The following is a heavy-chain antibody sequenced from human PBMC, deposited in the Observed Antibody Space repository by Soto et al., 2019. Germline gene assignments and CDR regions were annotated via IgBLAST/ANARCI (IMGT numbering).Heavy chain of an antibody. Sequence: ASVKVSCKASGYTFTSYYMHWVRQAPGQGLEWMGIINPSGGSTSYAQKFQGRVTMTRDTSTSTVYMELSSLRSEDTAVYYCARIGPRITIFGRVPPDYYYYYMDVWGKGPTVTVAS. CDR2: INPSGGST. CDR3: ARIGPRITIFGRVPPDYYYYYMDV. CDR1: GYTFTSYY. J-gene: IGHJ6*03. V-gene: IGHV1-46*03. D-gene: IGHD3-3*01.